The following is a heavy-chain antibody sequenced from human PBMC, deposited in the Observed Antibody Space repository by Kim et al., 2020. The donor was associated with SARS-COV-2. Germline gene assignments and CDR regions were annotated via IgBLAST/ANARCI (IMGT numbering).Heavy chain of an antibody. J-gene: IGHJ6*02. V-gene: IGHV4-34*01. D-gene: IGHD5-12*01. CDR3: ARGRGILATITRYYYYYGMDV. CDR2: INHSGST. Sequence: SETLSLTCAVYGGSFSGYYWSWIRQPPGKGLEWIGEINHSGSTNYNPSLKSRVTISVDTSKNQFSLKLSYVTAADTAVYYCARGRGILATITRYYYYYGMDVWGQGTTVTVSS. CDR1: GGSFSGYY.